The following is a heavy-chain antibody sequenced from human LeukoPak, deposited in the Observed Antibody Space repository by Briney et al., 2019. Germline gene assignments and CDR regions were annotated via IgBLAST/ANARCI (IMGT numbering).Heavy chain of an antibody. CDR1: GGSFSVYY. CDR3: ARAGLLHYYYYGMDV. Sequence: SETLSLTCAVYGGSFSVYYWSWIRQPPGKGLEWIGEIDHSGSTNYNPSLKSRVTISVDTSKNQFSLKLSSVTAADTAVYYCARAGLLHYYYYGMDVWGQGTTVTVSS. CDR2: IDHSGST. V-gene: IGHV4-34*01. D-gene: IGHD3-22*01. J-gene: IGHJ6*02.